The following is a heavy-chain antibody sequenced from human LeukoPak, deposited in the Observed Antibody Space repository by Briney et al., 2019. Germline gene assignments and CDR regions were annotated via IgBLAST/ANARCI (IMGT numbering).Heavy chain of an antibody. CDR2: IYSGGST. D-gene: IGHD2-2*02. CDR1: GFIVSSNY. V-gene: IGHV3-53*01. Sequence: GGSLRLSCAASGFIVSSNYMSWVRQAPGKGLEWVSVIYSGGSTYYADSVKGRFTISRDISKNTLYLQMNSLRAEDTAVYYCARDGYCSSTSCYTPLDYWGQGTLVTVSS. J-gene: IGHJ4*02. CDR3: ARDGYCSSTSCYTPLDY.